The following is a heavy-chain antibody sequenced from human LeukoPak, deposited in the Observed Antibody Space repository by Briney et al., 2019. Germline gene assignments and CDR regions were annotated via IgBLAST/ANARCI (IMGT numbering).Heavy chain of an antibody. CDR1: GFIFSNYG. V-gene: IGHV3-30*03. D-gene: IGHD3-16*02. Sequence: PGGSLRLSCAASGFIFSNYGMNWVRQAPGKGLEWVAVISYDGSNKYYADSVKGRFTISRDNSKNTLYLQMNSLRAEDTAVYYCASGIVNNYFDYWGQGTLVTVSS. CDR3: ASGIVNNYFDY. CDR2: ISYDGSNK. J-gene: IGHJ4*02.